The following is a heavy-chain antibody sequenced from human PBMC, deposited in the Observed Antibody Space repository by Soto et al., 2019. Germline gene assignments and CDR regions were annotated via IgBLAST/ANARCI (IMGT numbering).Heavy chain of an antibody. Sequence: QLQLQESGPGLVKPSETLSLTCTVSGGSISSSSYYWGWIRQPPGKGLEWIGSIYYSGSTYYNPSLKSRVTISVDTSKNQFSLKLSSVTAADTAVYYCARRPKFYYDSSGYQPWGQGTLVTVSS. J-gene: IGHJ4*02. CDR1: GGSISSSSYY. CDR2: IYYSGST. D-gene: IGHD3-22*01. V-gene: IGHV4-39*01. CDR3: ARRPKFYYDSSGYQP.